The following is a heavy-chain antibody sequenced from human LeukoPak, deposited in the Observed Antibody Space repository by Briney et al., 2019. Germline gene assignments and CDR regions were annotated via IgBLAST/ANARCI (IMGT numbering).Heavy chain of an antibody. CDR2: ISGSGGST. V-gene: IGHV3-23*01. D-gene: IGHD2-2*01. J-gene: IGHJ4*02. Sequence: PGGSLRLSCAASGFTFSNYAINWVRQAPGKGLEWVSAISGSGGSTFYADSAKGRFTISRDNSKNTLYLQMNSLRAEDTAVYYCAKDRADCSNTSCYAFFDYWGQGTLVTVSP. CDR1: GFTFSNYA. CDR3: AKDRADCSNTSCYAFFDY.